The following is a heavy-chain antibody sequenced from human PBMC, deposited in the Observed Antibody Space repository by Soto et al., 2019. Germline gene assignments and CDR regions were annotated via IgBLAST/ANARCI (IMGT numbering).Heavy chain of an antibody. CDR3: ARFLGYSYGYGIGY. CDR2: IWYDGSNK. D-gene: IGHD5-18*01. CDR1: GFTFSSYG. J-gene: IGHJ4*02. Sequence: ESGGGVVPPGRSLRLSCAASGFTFSSYGMHWVRQAPGKGLEWVAVIWYDGSNKYYADSVKGRFTISRDNSKNTLYLQMNSLRAEDTAVYYCARFLGYSYGYGIGYWGQGTLVTVSS. V-gene: IGHV3-33*01.